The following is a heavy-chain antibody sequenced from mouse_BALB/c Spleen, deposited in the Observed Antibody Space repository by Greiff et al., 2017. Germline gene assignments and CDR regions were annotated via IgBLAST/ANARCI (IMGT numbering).Heavy chain of an antibody. CDR3: ARAPMITRYFDV. J-gene: IGHJ1*01. V-gene: IGHV5-6-3*01. CDR2: INSNCGST. Sequence: EVQVVESGGGLVQPGGSLKLSCAASGFTFSSYGMSWVRQTPDKRLELVATINSNCGSTYYPDSVKGRFTISRDNAKNTLYLQMSSLKSEDTAMYYCARAPMITRYFDVWGAGTTVTVSS. CDR1: GFTFSSYG. D-gene: IGHD2-4*01.